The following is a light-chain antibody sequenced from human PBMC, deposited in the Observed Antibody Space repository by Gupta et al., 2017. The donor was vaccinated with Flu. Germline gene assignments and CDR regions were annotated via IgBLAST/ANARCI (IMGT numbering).Light chain of an antibody. CDR2: DAS. J-gene: IGKJ2*01. CDR1: QSVGTY. Sequence: ETELTQYPATLSLSPGERATLSCRASQSVGTYLAWYQKKPGQAPRLLIYDASNRATGIPARFSGSGSGTDFTLTISSLDPEDFAVYYCQKRSNWPPYTFGQGTRLEIK. V-gene: IGKV3-11*01. CDR3: QKRSNWPPYT.